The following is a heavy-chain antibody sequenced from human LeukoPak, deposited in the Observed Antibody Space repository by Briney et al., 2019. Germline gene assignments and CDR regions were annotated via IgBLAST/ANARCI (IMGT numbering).Heavy chain of an antibody. D-gene: IGHD4-17*01. V-gene: IGHV4-39*01. CDR3: ARNRDYGDYTVDY. Sequence: PSETLSLTCTVSGGSISSSSYYWGWIRQPPGKGLEWIGSIYYSGSTYYNPFPKSRVTISVDTSKNQFSLKLSSVTAADTAVYYCARNRDYGDYTVDYWGQGTLVTVSS. CDR1: GGSISSSSYY. CDR2: IYYSGST. J-gene: IGHJ4*02.